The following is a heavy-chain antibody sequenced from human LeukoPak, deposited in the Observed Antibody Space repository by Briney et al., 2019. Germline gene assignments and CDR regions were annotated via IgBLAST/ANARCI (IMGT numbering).Heavy chain of an antibody. J-gene: IGHJ3*02. CDR2: ISWNSGSI. CDR3: AREITRMVVTAILYAFDI. V-gene: IGHV3-9*01. D-gene: IGHD2-21*02. Sequence: GRSLRLSCAASGFTFDDYAMHWVRQAPRKGLEWVSGISWNSGSIGYADSVKGRFTISRYNAKNSLYLQMNSLRAEDTAVYYCAREITRMVVTAILYAFDIWGQGTMVTVSS. CDR1: GFTFDDYA.